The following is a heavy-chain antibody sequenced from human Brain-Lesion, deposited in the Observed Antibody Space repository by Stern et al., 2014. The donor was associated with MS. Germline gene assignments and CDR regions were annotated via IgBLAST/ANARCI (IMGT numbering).Heavy chain of an antibody. V-gene: IGHV4-39*01. CDR1: GGSINTNNYY. J-gene: IGHJ4*02. CDR2: IYSSGST. D-gene: IGHD4-17*01. Sequence: QLVESDPGLVKPSETLSLTCTVSGGSINTNNYYWGWIRQPPGKGLEWIGNIYSSGSTFYSPSLKSRVTMSVDTSKNQFPLKLSSVTAADTAVYYCARTGDDFGDYSLSYWGQGTLVTVSS. CDR3: ARTGDDFGDYSLSY.